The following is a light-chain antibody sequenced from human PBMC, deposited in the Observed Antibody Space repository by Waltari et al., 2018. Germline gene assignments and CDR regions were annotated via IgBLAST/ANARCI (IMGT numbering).Light chain of an antibody. V-gene: IGKV1-27*01. J-gene: IGKJ4*01. CDR2: AAS. Sequence: DIQMTQSPSSLSASVGDRVTIPCRASQVIRIYLAWYQQKPGKVPNLLIYAASTLQSGVPPRFSGSGAWADDTLIISSLQAEDVSTDYCQNYNSVPLTFGGGTKVEIK. CDR1: QVIRIY. CDR3: QNYNSVPLT.